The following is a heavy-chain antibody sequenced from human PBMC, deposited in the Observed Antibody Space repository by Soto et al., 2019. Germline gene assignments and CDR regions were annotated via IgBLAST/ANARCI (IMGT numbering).Heavy chain of an antibody. CDR1: GGSISSSSYY. V-gene: IGHV4-39*01. J-gene: IGHJ3*02. Sequence: SETLSLTCTVSGGSISSSSYYWGWIRQPPGKGLEWIGSIYYSGSTYHNPSLKSRVTISVDTSKNQFSLKLSSVTAADTAVYYCARHSGVVAAAGTGAFDIWGQGTMVTVSS. D-gene: IGHD6-13*01. CDR3: ARHSGVVAAAGTGAFDI. CDR2: IYYSGST.